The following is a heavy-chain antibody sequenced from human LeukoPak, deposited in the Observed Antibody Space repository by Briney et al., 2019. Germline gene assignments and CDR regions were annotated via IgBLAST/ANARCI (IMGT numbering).Heavy chain of an antibody. CDR1: GLTLSSYG. D-gene: IGHD2-2*01. Sequence: GGSLSFSCAASGLTLSSYGMHWVRRAPGKGLDWVAVLSFVGRDKYYAESVKGRFTISRDNSKNTLYLQMNSLRTEDTAVYYCAKDGYPLGYCSSTSCPYYFNYWGQGTLVTVSS. V-gene: IGHV3-30*18. CDR3: AKDGYPLGYCSSTSCPYYFNY. J-gene: IGHJ4*02. CDR2: LSFVGRDK.